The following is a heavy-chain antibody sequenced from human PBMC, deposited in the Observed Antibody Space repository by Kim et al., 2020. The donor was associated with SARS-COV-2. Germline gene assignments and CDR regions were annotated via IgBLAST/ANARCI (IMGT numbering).Heavy chain of an antibody. CDR3: ARAQEMAFGP. CDR2: FYHGGSP. V-gene: IGHV4-38-2*02. CDR1: GYSISAGSY. J-gene: IGHJ5*02. D-gene: IGHD2-8*01. Sequence: SETLSLTCTVSGYSISAGSYWGWLRQPPGKALEWIGNFYHGGSPYYNPSLRSRVTISEDSSKNQFSLRLNSVTATDTAVYYCARAQEMAFGPWGQGTLV.